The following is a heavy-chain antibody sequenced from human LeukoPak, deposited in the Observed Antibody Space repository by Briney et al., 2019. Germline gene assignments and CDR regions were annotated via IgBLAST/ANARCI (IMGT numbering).Heavy chain of an antibody. D-gene: IGHD6-13*01. Sequence: PGGSLRLSCAASGFTFSSYAMSWVRQAPGKGLEWVSVISGSGGNTYYADSVKGRFTISRDNSKNTLYLQMNSLRAEDTAVYYCAKTRPLDSSSWSHGDYWGQGTLVTVSS. CDR3: AKTRPLDSSSWSHGDY. CDR2: ISGSGGNT. J-gene: IGHJ4*02. V-gene: IGHV3-23*01. CDR1: GFTFSSYA.